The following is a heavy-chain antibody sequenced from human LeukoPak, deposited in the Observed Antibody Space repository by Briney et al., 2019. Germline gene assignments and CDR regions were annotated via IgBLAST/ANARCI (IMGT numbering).Heavy chain of an antibody. J-gene: IGHJ4*02. V-gene: IGHV3-11*01. Sequence: GGSLRLSCAASRFTFRDYYMSWIRQAPGKGLEWVSYIGTGGTPIDYADSVKGRFTISRDDAKSSLHLQMNNVRAEDTAFYYCARIYGGYWGQGALVSVSS. CDR3: ARIYGGY. D-gene: IGHD3-16*01. CDR1: RFTFRDYY. CDR2: IGTGGTPI.